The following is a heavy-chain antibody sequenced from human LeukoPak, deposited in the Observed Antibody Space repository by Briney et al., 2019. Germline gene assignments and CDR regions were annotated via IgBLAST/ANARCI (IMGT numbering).Heavy chain of an antibody. CDR2: INPNSGGT. CDR1: GYTFTGYY. CDR3: ARDSELLWFGELLYSFDY. Sequence: WASVTVSCKASGYTFTGYYMHWVRQAPGQGLEWMGWINPNSGGTNYAQKFQGRVTMTRDTSISTAYMELSRLRSDDTAVYYCARDSELLWFGELLYSFDYWGQGTLVTVSS. V-gene: IGHV1-2*02. D-gene: IGHD3-10*01. J-gene: IGHJ4*02.